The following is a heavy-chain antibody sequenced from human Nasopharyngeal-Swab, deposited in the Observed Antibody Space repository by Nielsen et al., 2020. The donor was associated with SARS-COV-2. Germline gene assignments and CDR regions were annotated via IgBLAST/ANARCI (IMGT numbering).Heavy chain of an antibody. D-gene: IGHD2-2*02. J-gene: IGHJ6*03. Sequence: WVRQAPGQRLEWMGWINAGNGNTKYSQKFQGRDTITRDTSASTAYMELSSLRSEDTAVYYCARDSVPDAIGVGYYYYYMDVWGKGTTVTVSS. V-gene: IGHV1-3*01. CDR2: INAGNGNT. CDR3: ARDSVPDAIGVGYYYYYMDV.